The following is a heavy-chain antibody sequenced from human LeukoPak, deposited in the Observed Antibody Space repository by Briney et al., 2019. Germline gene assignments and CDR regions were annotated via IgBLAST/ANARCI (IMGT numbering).Heavy chain of an antibody. V-gene: IGHV4-39*01. D-gene: IGHD3-22*01. Sequence: PSETLSLTCTVSGGSISSNSYYWGWIRQPPGKGLEWIGSIYYSGSMYYSPSLKSRVPISVDTSKDQFSLKLNSVTAADTAIYYCARRYYYDSSGYYYFFDYWGQGTLVTVSS. J-gene: IGHJ4*02. CDR1: GGSISSNSYY. CDR2: IYYSGSM. CDR3: ARRYYYDSSGYYYFFDY.